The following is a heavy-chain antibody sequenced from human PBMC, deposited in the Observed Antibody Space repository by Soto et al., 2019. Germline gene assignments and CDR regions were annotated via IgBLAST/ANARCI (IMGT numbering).Heavy chain of an antibody. D-gene: IGHD3-22*01. CDR3: ARSPHPPDYYDSSGYYYPSWFDP. J-gene: IGHJ5*02. CDR2: INPNSGGT. Sequence: GASVKVSCKASGYTFTGYYMHWVRQAPGQGLEWMGWINPNSGGTNYAQKFQGRVTMTRDTSISTAYMELSRLRSDDTAVYYCARSPHPPDYYDSSGYYYPSWFDPWGQGTLVTVS. V-gene: IGHV1-2*02. CDR1: GYTFTGYY.